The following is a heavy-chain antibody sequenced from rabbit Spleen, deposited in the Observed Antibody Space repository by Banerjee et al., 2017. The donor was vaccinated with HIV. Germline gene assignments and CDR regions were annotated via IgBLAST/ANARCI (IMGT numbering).Heavy chain of an antibody. Sequence: QSLEESGGDLVKPEGSLTLTCTASGFSFSSSYYMCWVRQAPGKGLEWIGYFDPVFGSTYYASWVNGQFTISSHNAQNTLYLQLNSLTAADTATYFCARASYVDNGYTAGFGLWGPGTLVTVS. V-gene: IGHV1S40*01. J-gene: IGHJ4*01. CDR2: FDPVFGST. D-gene: IGHD6-1*01. CDR1: GFSFSSSYY. CDR3: ARASYVDNGYTAGFGL.